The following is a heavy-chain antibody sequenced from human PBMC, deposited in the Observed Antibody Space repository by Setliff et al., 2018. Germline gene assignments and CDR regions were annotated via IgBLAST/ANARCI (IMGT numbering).Heavy chain of an antibody. J-gene: IGHJ6*03. CDR1: GGSISSYY. V-gene: IGHV4-4*07. Sequence: KTSETLSLTCTVSGGSISSYYWSWIRQPAGKELEWIGHIYIGGSANYNPSLKSRVTMSIDTSKNQFSLKLNSVTAADMAVYYCAREQWLDPPGYYYMDVWAKGTTVTVSS. D-gene: IGHD6-19*01. CDR2: IYIGGSA. CDR3: AREQWLDPPGYYYMDV.